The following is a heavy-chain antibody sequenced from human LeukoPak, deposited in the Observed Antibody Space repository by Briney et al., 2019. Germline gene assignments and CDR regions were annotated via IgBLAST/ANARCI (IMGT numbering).Heavy chain of an antibody. CDR1: GGTFSSYA. Sequence: GASVKVSCKASGGTFSSYAISWVRQAPGQGLEWMGGIIPIFGTANYAQKFQGRVTITADKSTSTAYMELSSLRSEDTAVYYCARERTLRDWFDPWGQGTLVTVSS. J-gene: IGHJ5*02. CDR2: IIPIFGTA. V-gene: IGHV1-69*06. D-gene: IGHD2-2*01. CDR3: ARERTLRDWFDP.